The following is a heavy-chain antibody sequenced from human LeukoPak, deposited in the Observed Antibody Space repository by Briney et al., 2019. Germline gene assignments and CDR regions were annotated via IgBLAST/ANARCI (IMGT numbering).Heavy chain of an antibody. CDR2: ISYDGSNK. J-gene: IGHJ4*02. Sequence: PGWSLRLSCAASGFTFSSYAMHWVRQAPGKGLEWVAVISYDGSNKYYADSVKGRFTISRDNAKNSLYLQMNSLRAEDTAVYYCARGAANFDYWGQGTLVTVSS. CDR1: GFTFSSYA. CDR3: ARGAANFDY. V-gene: IGHV3-30-3*01. D-gene: IGHD6-13*01.